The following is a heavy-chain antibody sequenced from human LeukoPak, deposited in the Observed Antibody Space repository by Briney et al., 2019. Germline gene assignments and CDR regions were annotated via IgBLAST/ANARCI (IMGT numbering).Heavy chain of an antibody. D-gene: IGHD1-20*01. CDR2: INHSGST. CDR3: ATRITGRKGAFDI. CDR1: GGSISSYY. J-gene: IGHJ3*02. V-gene: IGHV4-34*01. Sequence: SETLSLTCTVSGGSISSYYWSWIRQPPGKGLEWIGEINHSGSTNYNPSLKSRVTISVDTSKNQFSLKLSSVTAADTAVYYCATRITGRKGAFDIWGQGTMVTVSS.